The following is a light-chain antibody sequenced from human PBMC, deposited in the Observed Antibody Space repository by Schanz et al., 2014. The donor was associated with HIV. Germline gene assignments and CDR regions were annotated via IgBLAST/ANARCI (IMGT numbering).Light chain of an antibody. Sequence: QSALTQPASVSGSPGQSITISCTGTSGDVGSYNYVSWYQQHPGKAPKLMIYDVSVRPSGVSHRFSGSKSGVTASLTISGLQSEDEADYYCSSYANTDTVLFGGGTKVTVL. J-gene: IGLJ2*01. CDR2: DVS. V-gene: IGLV2-14*03. CDR3: SSYANTDTVL. CDR1: SGDVGSYNY.